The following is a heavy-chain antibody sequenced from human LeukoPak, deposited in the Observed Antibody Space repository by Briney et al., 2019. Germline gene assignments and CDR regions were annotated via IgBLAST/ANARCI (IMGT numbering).Heavy chain of an antibody. CDR2: ISYDGSNK. CDR3: ARVGAAGPSDY. Sequence: PGGSLRLSCAASGFTFSSYAMHWVRQAPGKGLEWVAVISYDGSNKYYADSVKGRFTISRDNSKNTLYLQMNSLRAEDTAVYYCARVGAAGPSDYWGQGTLVTVSS. CDR1: GFTFSSYA. J-gene: IGHJ4*02. V-gene: IGHV3-30-3*01. D-gene: IGHD6-13*01.